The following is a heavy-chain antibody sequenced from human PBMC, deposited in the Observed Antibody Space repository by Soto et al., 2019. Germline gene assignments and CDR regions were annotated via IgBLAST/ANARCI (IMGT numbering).Heavy chain of an antibody. CDR2: ISGSGGST. CDR1: GFTFSSYA. Sequence: GGSLRLSCAASGFTFSSYAMSWVRQAPGKGLEWVSAISGSGGSTYYADSAKGRFTISRDNSKNTLYLQMNSLRAEDTAVYYCAKDPRSSSSSSPNDYWGQGTLVTVSS. D-gene: IGHD6-6*01. J-gene: IGHJ4*02. CDR3: AKDPRSSSSSSPNDY. V-gene: IGHV3-23*01.